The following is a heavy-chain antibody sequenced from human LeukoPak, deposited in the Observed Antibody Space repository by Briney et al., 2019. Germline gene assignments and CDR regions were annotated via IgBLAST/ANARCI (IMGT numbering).Heavy chain of an antibody. CDR2: ISSSSSYI. J-gene: IGHJ4*02. CDR3: ARDTPSHYYDWDYY. V-gene: IGHV3-21*01. Sequence: SGGSLRLSCAASGFTFSGYSMNWVRQAPGKGLEWVSSISSSSSYIYYADSGKGRFTISRDNAKNSLYLQMNRLRAEDTAVYCCARDTPSHYYDWDYYWGQGTLVTVSS. D-gene: IGHD3-22*01. CDR1: GFTFSGYS.